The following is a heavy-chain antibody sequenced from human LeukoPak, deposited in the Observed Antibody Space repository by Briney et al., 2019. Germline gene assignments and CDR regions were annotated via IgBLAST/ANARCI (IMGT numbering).Heavy chain of an antibody. CDR3: ARAAYSSTWYSRYFDL. J-gene: IGHJ2*01. V-gene: IGHV3-30*03. CDR2: ISYDGSNK. D-gene: IGHD6-13*01. CDR1: GFTFSSYG. Sequence: GGSLRLSCAASGFTFSSYGMHWVRQAPGKGLEWVAVISYDGSNKYYADSVKGRFTISRDNSKNTLYLQMNSLRAADTAAYYCARAAYSSTWYSRYFDLWGRGTLVTVSS.